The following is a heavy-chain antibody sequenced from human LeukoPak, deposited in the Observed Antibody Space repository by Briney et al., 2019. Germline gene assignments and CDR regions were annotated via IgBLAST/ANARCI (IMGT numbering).Heavy chain of an antibody. V-gene: IGHV3-23*01. CDR1: GFNFRDAA. Sequence: GGSLRLSCAASGFNFRDAAMSWVRQPPGKGLEWVSLISFSGDNSYYPDSVKGRFTISRDNSRKTLSLQMNSLRVEDTAIYYRAKDIQLSTWGLGTMVTVSS. D-gene: IGHD5-24*01. J-gene: IGHJ3*01. CDR2: ISFSGDNS. CDR3: AKDIQLST.